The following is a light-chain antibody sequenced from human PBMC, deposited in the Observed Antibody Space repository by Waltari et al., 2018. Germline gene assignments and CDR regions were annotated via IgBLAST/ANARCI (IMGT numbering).Light chain of an antibody. Sequence: QSVLTQPPSTSGTPGQRVTISCSGSSSNIGSNNVNWYHQVPGTAPKLLIHRRNQRPAGVPDRFSASKSGTSASLTISGLESEDEADYYCAAWDDSLNGLVFGSGTKVTVL. V-gene: IGLV1-44*01. J-gene: IGLJ6*01. CDR1: SSNIGSNN. CDR3: AAWDDSLNGLV. CDR2: RRN.